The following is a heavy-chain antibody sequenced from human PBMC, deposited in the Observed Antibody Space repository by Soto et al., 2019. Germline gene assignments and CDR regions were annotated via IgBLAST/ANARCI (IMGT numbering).Heavy chain of an antibody. CDR1: GASVSTATYY. J-gene: IGHJ6*02. CDR2: VYNSGST. V-gene: IGHV4-61*01. Sequence: SETLSLTCTVSGASVSTATYYWTWIRRPPGKGLEWIGYVYNSGSTSFNTSLESRVTISIDTAKNQFSLKLNSVTAADTAVYYCARGPHHQLETLSNYYGMDVWGQGTTVTVSS. D-gene: IGHD2-2*01. CDR3: ARGPHHQLETLSNYYGMDV.